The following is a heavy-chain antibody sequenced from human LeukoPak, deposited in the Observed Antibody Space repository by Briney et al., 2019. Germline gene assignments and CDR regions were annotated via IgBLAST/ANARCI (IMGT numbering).Heavy chain of an antibody. V-gene: IGHV4-31*03. CDR2: IYYSGTT. CDR1: GGSISSGSYY. J-gene: IGHJ3*02. Sequence: SQTLSLTCTVSGGSISSGSYYWSWIRQHPGTGLEWIGYIYYSGTTSYNPSLKSRVTISVDTSKNQFSLKLSSVTAADTAVYYCARGGYYGSGVDAFDIWGQGTMVTVSS. D-gene: IGHD3-10*01. CDR3: ARGGYYGSGVDAFDI.